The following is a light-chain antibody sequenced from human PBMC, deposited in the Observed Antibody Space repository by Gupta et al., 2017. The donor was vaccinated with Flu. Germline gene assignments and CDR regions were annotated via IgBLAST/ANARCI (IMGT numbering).Light chain of an antibody. CDR1: QSVSSSY. V-gene: IGKV3-20*01. J-gene: IGKJ1*01. Sequence: EIVLTQSPGTLSLSPGERATLSCRASQSVSSSYLAWYQQRPGQAPRLLIYGTSNRATGIPDRFSGSGSGTEFIFTISRLEPEDFAVYYCQQHSSSPWTFGQGTKVEIK. CDR3: QQHSSSPWT. CDR2: GTS.